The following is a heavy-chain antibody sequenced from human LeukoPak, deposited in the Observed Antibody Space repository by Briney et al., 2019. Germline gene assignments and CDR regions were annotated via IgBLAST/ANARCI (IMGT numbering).Heavy chain of an antibody. V-gene: IGHV3-30*18. Sequence: PGRSLRLSCAASGFTFSSYGMHWVRQAPGKGLEWVAVISYDGSNKYYTDSVKGRFTISRDNSKNTLYLQLNSLKPEDTAVYYCAKDTRCGGDCYSVGNCWGQGTLVTVSS. D-gene: IGHD2-21*02. CDR1: GFTFSSYG. CDR3: AKDTRCGGDCYSVGNC. J-gene: IGHJ1*01. CDR2: ISYDGSNK.